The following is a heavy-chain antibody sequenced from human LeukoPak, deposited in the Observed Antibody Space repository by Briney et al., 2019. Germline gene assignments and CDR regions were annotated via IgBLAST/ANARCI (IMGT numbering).Heavy chain of an antibody. D-gene: IGHD3-10*01. CDR1: GGSISSSSYY. V-gene: IGHV4-39*07. J-gene: IGHJ3*02. CDR3: ARRGGLAFDI. Sequence: SETLSLTCTVSGGSISSSSYYWGWIRQPPGKGLEWIGSIYYSGSTYYNPSLKSRVTISVDTSKNQFSLKLSSVTAADTAVYYCARRGGLAFDIWGQGTMVTVSS. CDR2: IYYSGST.